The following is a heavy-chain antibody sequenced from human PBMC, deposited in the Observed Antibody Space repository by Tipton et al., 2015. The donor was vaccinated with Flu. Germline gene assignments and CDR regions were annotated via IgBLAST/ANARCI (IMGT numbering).Heavy chain of an antibody. J-gene: IGHJ6*02. D-gene: IGHD6-13*01. CDR1: GFTFSTYD. CDR3: ARGPLPDSNWYNGMDV. Sequence: SLRLSCAASGFTFSTYDMHWVRQVTGKGLEWVSGISSAGDTYYLDSVKGRFTISRENGKNSLYLQMNSLGAGDTAVYFCARGPLPDSNWYNGMDVWGQGTTVTVSS. CDR2: ISSAGDT. V-gene: IGHV3-13*01.